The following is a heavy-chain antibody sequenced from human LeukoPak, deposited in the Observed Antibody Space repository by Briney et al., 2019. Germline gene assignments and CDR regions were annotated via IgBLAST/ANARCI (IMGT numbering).Heavy chain of an antibody. D-gene: IGHD6-13*01. CDR2: INHSGST. Sequence: SETLSLTCAVYGGSFSGYYWSWIRQPPGKGLEWIGEINHSGSTNYNPSLKSRVTISVDTSKNQFSLKLSSVTAADTAVYYCARGYGRSSGWFSFYYYYYGMDVWGQGTTVTVSS. CDR1: GGSFSGYY. CDR3: ARGYGRSSGWFSFYYYYYGMDV. J-gene: IGHJ6*02. V-gene: IGHV4-34*01.